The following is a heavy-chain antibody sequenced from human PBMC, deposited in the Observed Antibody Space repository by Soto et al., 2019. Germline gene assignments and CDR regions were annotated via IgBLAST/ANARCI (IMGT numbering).Heavy chain of an antibody. Sequence: QVHLVQSGAEVKKPGASVKVSCKGSGYGFTTYGITWVRQAPGQGLEWMAWISAHNGNTDYAQNLQGRVTVTRDTSTSTAYMELRSLRSDDTAVYYCARGRDGDYWGQGALVTVSS. CDR1: GYGFTTYG. D-gene: IGHD6-6*01. CDR3: ARGRDGDY. V-gene: IGHV1-18*01. J-gene: IGHJ4*02. CDR2: ISAHNGNT.